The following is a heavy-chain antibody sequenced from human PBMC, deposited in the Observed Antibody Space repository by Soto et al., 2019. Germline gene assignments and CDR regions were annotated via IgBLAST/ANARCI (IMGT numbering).Heavy chain of an antibody. CDR3: ARHGGCSSTSCYTYYYYYGMDV. V-gene: IGHV5-51*01. CDR1: GYSFTSYW. D-gene: IGHD2-2*02. J-gene: IGHJ6*02. Sequence: GESLKISCKGSGYSFTSYWIGWVRQMPGKGLEWMGIIYPGDSDTGYSPSFQGQVTISADKSISTAYLQWSSLKASDTAMYYRARHGGCSSTSCYTYYYYYGMDVWGQGTTVTVSS. CDR2: IYPGDSDT.